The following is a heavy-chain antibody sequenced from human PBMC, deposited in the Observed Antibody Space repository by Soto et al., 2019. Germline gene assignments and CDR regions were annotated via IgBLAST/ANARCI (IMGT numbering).Heavy chain of an antibody. CDR2: IYSGGST. Sequence: EVQLVESGGGLVQPGGSLRLSCAASGFTVSSNYMSWVRQAPGKGLEWVSVIYSGGSTYYADSVKGRFTISRHNSKNTLYLQMNSLRAEDTAVYYCARDLRPNSGYVDDAFDIWGQGTMVTVSS. D-gene: IGHD5-12*01. CDR1: GFTVSSNY. CDR3: ARDLRPNSGYVDDAFDI. J-gene: IGHJ3*02. V-gene: IGHV3-53*04.